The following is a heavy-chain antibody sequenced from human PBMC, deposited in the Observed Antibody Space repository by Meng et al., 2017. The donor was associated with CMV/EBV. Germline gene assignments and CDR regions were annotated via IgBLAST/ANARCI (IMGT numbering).Heavy chain of an antibody. J-gene: IGHJ6*02. V-gene: IGHV3-15*01. CDR2: IKSKTDGGTT. Sequence: GESLKISCAASGFTFSNAWMSWVRQAPGKGLEWVGRIKSKTDGGTTDYAAPVKGRFTISRDDSKNTLYLQMNSLRAEDTAVYYCARDRGGYCSSTSCYTYYYYGMDVWGQGTTVTVSS. D-gene: IGHD2-2*02. CDR3: ARDRGGYCSSTSCYTYYYYGMDV. CDR1: GFTFSNAW.